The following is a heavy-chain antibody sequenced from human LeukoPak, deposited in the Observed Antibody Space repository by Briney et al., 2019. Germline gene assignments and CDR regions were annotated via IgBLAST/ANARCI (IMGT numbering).Heavy chain of an antibody. CDR2: ISAYNGNT. CDR1: GYTFTSYY. J-gene: IGHJ4*02. D-gene: IGHD3-10*01. Sequence: ASVKVSCQASGYTFTSYYMHWVRQAPGQGLEWMGWISAYNGNTKYAQKLQGRVTMTTDTSTSTAYMELRSLRSDDTAVYYCARDSHYGSGSYYNAREDAFDIWGQGTLVTVSS. CDR3: ARDSHYGSGSYYNAREDAFDI. V-gene: IGHV1-18*04.